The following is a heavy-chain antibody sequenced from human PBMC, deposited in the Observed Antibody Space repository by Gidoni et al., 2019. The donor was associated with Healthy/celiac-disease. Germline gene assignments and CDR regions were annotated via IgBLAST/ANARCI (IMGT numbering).Heavy chain of an antibody. J-gene: IGHJ4*02. V-gene: IGHV3-66*01. CDR3: ARDPHGWYGVGY. Sequence: EVQLVESGGGLVQPGGSLRLSCAASGFTVSSNYMSWVRQAQGKGLEWVSVSYRGGSTEYADTVKGRFTISRDNAKNTLYLQMNSLRAEDTAVYYCARDPHGWYGVGYWGQGTLVTVSS. CDR1: GFTVSSNY. CDR2: SYRGGST. D-gene: IGHD6-19*01.